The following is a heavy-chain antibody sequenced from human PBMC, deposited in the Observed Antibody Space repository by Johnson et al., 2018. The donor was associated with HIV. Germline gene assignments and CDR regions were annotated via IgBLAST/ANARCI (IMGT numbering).Heavy chain of an antibody. CDR1: RFTFSSHA. D-gene: IGHD6-13*01. CDR3: AKHSSSWYDDAFDI. V-gene: IGHV3-30*04. J-gene: IGHJ3*02. Sequence: QVQLVESGGGVVQPGRSLRLSCAASRFTFSSHAMHWVRQAPGKGLEWVAVISYDGTKKNYADSVKGRFTISRDNSKNTLCLQMNSLRAEDTAVYYCAKHSSSWYDDAFDICGQGNMVIVSS. CDR2: ISYDGTKK.